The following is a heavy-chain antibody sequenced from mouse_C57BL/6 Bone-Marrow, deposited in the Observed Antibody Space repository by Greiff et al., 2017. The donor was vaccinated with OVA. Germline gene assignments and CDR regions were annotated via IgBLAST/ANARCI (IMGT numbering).Heavy chain of an antibody. D-gene: IGHD1-1*01. CDR1: GYTFTSYG. CDR2: IYPRSGNT. J-gene: IGHJ3*01. Sequence: QVQLKESGAELARPGASVKLSCKASGYTFTSYGISWVKQRTGQGLEWIGEIYPRSGNTYYNEQFKGKATLTADKSSSTAYMELRSLTSEDAAVYFCARFAPLYYYGSSSWFAYWGQGTLVTVSA. CDR3: ARFAPLYYYGSSSWFAY. V-gene: IGHV1-81*01.